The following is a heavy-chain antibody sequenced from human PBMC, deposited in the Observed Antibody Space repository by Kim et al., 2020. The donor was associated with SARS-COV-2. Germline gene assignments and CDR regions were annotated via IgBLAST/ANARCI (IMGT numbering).Heavy chain of an antibody. D-gene: IGHD1-1*01. Sequence: FYANAVRGRFAISRDNSKNTLYLQMGSLRPEDMAVYDCARGTLTPGGADYWGQGTLVTVSS. CDR3: ARGTLTPGGADY. J-gene: IGHJ4*02. V-gene: IGHV3-64*01.